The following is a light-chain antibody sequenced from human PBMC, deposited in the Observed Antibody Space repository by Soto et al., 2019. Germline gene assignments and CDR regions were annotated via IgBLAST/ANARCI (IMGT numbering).Light chain of an antibody. CDR2: DAS. CDR3: QQYYSFPT. J-gene: IGKJ5*01. V-gene: IGKV1-5*01. CDR1: QSISSY. Sequence: DIQMTQSPSSLSASVGDRVTITCRASQSISSYLNWYQQKPGKAPKVLIYDASSLESGVPSRFSGSRSGTEFTLTISSLQPDDFATYYCQQYYSFPTFGQGTRLEN.